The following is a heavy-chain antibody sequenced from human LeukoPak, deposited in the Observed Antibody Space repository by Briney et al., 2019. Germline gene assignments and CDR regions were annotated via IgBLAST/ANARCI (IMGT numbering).Heavy chain of an antibody. D-gene: IGHD5-24*01. J-gene: IGHJ4*02. CDR1: GGSISNGGHY. V-gene: IGHV4-31*03. Sequence: SQTLSLTCTVSGGSISNGGHYWSWIRQLPGKGLEWIGYTYYSGSTHYNSSLKSRVTISVDTSKNQFSLKLSSVTAADTAVYYCARNRGDGYNWYYFDYWGQGTLVTVSS. CDR3: ARNRGDGYNWYYFDY. CDR2: TYYSGST.